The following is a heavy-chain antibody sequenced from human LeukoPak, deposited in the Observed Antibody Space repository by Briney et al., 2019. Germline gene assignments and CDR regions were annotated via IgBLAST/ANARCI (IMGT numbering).Heavy chain of an antibody. CDR3: ARDSGLTTVTTYWDY. V-gene: IGHV3-7*05. CDR2: IKEDGSEK. CDR1: GFTFSTYC. J-gene: IGHJ4*02. D-gene: IGHD4-17*01. Sequence: GGSLRLSCAASGFTFSTYCMSWVRQAPGKGLEWVATIKEDGSEKYYVESVKGRFTISRDNAKKSLYLQMNSLRAEDTAVYYCARDSGLTTVTTYWDYWGQGTLVTVSS.